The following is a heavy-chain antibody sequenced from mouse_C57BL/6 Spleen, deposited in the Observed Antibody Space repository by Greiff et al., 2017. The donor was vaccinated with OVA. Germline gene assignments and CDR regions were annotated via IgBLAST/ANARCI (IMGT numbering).Heavy chain of an antibody. V-gene: IGHV1-82*01. D-gene: IGHD2-3*01. CDR3: ASDGYVFDY. J-gene: IGHJ2*01. CDR1: GYAFSSSW. CDR2: IYPGDGDT. Sequence: VQLQQSGPELVKPGASVKISCKASGYAFSSSWMNWVKQRPGKGLEWIGRIYPGDGDTNYNGKFKGKATLTADKVSSTAYMQLSSLTTEDSAVNVCASDGYVFDYWGQGTTLTVSS.